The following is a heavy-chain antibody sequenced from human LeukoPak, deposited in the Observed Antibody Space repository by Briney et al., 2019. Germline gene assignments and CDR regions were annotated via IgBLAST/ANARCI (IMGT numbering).Heavy chain of an antibody. CDR3: AKGATYYGTLYYFYY. CDR1: GFTFDDYA. D-gene: IGHD4-17*01. V-gene: IGHV3-9*01. J-gene: IGHJ4*02. Sequence: GGSLRLSCAASGFTFDDYAMHWVRRAPGKGLEWVSGISWNSGSIDYADSVKGRFIISRDNAKNSLYLQMNSLRAEDTALYYCAKGATYYGTLYYFYYWGQGTLVTVSS. CDR2: ISWNSGSI.